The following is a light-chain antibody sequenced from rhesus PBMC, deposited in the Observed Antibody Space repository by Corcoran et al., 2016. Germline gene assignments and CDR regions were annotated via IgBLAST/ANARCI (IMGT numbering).Light chain of an antibody. V-gene: IGKV3-40*03. Sequence: EIVMTQSPATLSLSPGETATLSCRASESVGSYLAWYQQKPGQAPKLLVHSAYFRATGIPDRFSGRGSRTEFTLTISSLEPDDVGGYHCQQYNDLLLTFGGGTKVELK. J-gene: IGKJ4*01. CDR3: QQYNDLLLT. CDR2: SAY. CDR1: ESVGSY.